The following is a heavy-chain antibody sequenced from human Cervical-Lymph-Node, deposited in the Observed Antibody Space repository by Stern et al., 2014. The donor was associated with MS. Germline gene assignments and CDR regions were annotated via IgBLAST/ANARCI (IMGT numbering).Heavy chain of an antibody. V-gene: IGHV3-30*18. D-gene: IGHD2-21*01. Sequence: QVQLVESGGGVVQPGRSLRLSCAASGFTFSSYGMHWVRQAPGKGLEWVAVITYDGSKKCYADSVKGQFTISRDNSKNTLYLQMNSLRADDTAVYYCAKSPGVDIVVVDWGQGTLVTVSS. CDR3: AKSPGVDIVVVD. CDR1: GFTFSSYG. CDR2: ITYDGSKK. J-gene: IGHJ4*02.